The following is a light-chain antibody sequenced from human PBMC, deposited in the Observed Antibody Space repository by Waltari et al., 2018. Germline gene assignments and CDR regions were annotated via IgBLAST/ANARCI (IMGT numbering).Light chain of an antibody. V-gene: IGKV4-1*01. J-gene: IGKJ4*01. Sequence: DIVMTQSPDSLAVSLGERATINCKSSQSVLYSSNNKNYLAWYQQKPGQPPKLLIYWASTRESGVPDRFSGSGSWTDFTLTISSLQAEDVAVYYCQQHYSAPPTFGGGTKVEIK. CDR1: QSVLYSSNNKNY. CDR2: WAS. CDR3: QQHYSAPPT.